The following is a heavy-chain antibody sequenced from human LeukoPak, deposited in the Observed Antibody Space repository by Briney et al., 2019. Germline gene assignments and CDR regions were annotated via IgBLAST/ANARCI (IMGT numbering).Heavy chain of an antibody. J-gene: IGHJ6*02. CDR3: VREYFYGMDV. CDR1: RFTFSDYF. CDR2: SRTKGDRYST. Sequence: GGSLRLSCAASRFTFSDYFMDWVPQAPGEGLEWVGLSRTKGDRYSTEYAATVRGRFSILRDESKNSAYLQMNSLRTEDTAVYFCVREYFYGMDVWGQGTTVTVSS. V-gene: IGHV3-72*01.